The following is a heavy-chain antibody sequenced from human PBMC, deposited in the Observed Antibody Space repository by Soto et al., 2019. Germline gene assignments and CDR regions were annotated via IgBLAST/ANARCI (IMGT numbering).Heavy chain of an antibody. CDR3: AVGTTRDYFDD. Sequence: PSETLSLTCTVSDNSFSSFHWSWIRQPPGKGLEWIGYIYYSGGTNYTPSLKSRVTISVDTSKNQFSLNLRSVTAADTAVYYCAVGTTRDYFDDWGQGTLVTVSS. D-gene: IGHD1-26*01. V-gene: IGHV4-59*01. J-gene: IGHJ4*02. CDR2: IYYSGGT. CDR1: DNSFSSFH.